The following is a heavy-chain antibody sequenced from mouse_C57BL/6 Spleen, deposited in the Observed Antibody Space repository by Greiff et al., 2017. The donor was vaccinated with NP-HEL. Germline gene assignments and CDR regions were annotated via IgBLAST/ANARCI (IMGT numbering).Heavy chain of an antibody. V-gene: IGHV1-59*01. Sequence: QVQLQQPGAELVRPRTSVKLSCKASGYTFTRYWMHWVKQRPGQGLGWIGVIDPSDSYTNYTQQFKGKATLTVDTSSSTAYMQLSSLTCEESAVYYCARLDVWFAYWGQGTLVSLSA. J-gene: IGHJ3*01. CDR3: ARLDVWFAY. CDR1: GYTFTRYW. CDR2: IDPSDSYT.